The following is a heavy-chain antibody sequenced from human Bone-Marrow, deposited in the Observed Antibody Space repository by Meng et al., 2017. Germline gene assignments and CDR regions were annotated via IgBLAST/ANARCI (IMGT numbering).Heavy chain of an antibody. CDR2: INHSGST. CDR3: ARGVVRNWNYLP. Sequence: QLQLQESGPGLVKPSETLSLTCTVSGSSISSSSYYWGWIRQPPGKGLEWIGEINHSGSTNYNPSLKSRVTISVDTSKNQFSLKLSSATAADTAVYYCARGVVRNWNYLPWGQGTLVTVSS. CDR1: GSSISSSSYY. J-gene: IGHJ5*02. D-gene: IGHD1-7*01. V-gene: IGHV4-39*07.